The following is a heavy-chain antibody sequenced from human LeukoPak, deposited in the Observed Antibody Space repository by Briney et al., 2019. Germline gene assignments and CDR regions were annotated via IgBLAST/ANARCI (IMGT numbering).Heavy chain of an antibody. CDR1: GFTVSSNY. V-gene: IGHV3-53*01. D-gene: IGHD4-17*01. CDR3: ARGNRDGDYGLGD. J-gene: IGHJ4*02. CDR2: IYSGGST. Sequence: GGSLRLSCAASGFTVSSNYMSWVRQAPGKGLEWVSVIYSGGSTYYADSVKGRFTISRDNSKSTLYLQMNSLRAEDTAVYYCARGNRDGDYGLGDWGQGTLVTVSS.